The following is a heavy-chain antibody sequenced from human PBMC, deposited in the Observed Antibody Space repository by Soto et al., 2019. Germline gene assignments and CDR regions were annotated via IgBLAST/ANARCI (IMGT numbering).Heavy chain of an antibody. V-gene: IGHV3-9*01. CDR1: GFTFDDYA. CDR3: AKAAHLRRMLDYYMDV. Sequence: EVQLVESGGGLVQPGRSLRLSCAASGFTFDDYAMHWVRQAPGKGLEWVSGISWNSGSIGYADSVKGRFTISRDNAKNSLYLQMNSLRAEDTALYYCAKAAHLRRMLDYYMDVWGKGTTVTVS. J-gene: IGHJ6*03. CDR2: ISWNSGSI. D-gene: IGHD2-15*01.